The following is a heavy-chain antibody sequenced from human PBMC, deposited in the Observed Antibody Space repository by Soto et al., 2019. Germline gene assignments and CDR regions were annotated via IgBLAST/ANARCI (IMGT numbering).Heavy chain of an antibody. D-gene: IGHD3-22*01. J-gene: IGHJ3*02. CDR2: IYYSGST. V-gene: IGHV4-30-4*01. CDR3: ARDRHDRSGYYKAVKNDAGGI. Sequence: QVQLQESGPGLVKPSQTLSLTCTVSGGSISSGDYYWSWIRQPPGKVLEWIGYIYYSGSTYYNPSLKSRVTISVETSKNQFSLKLSSVTAGDTAVYYCARDRHDRSGYYKAVKNDAGGIWGQGTMVTVSS. CDR1: GGSISSGDYY.